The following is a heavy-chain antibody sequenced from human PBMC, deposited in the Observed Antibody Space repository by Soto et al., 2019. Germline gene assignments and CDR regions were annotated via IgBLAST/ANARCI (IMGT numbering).Heavy chain of an antibody. V-gene: IGHV5-51*01. Sequence: LKISCKGSGYSFTNYWIGWVRQMPGKGLEWMGIIYPGDSDTRYSPSFQGQVIISVDQSISTAYLQWSSLQASDTAMYYCARQDYNYAYFDFWGQGTLVTVSS. J-gene: IGHJ4*02. CDR1: GYSFTNYW. D-gene: IGHD5-18*01. CDR2: IYPGDSDT. CDR3: ARQDYNYAYFDF.